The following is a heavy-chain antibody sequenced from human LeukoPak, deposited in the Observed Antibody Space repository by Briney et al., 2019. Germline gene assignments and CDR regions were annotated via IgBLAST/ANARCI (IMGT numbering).Heavy chain of an antibody. V-gene: IGHV3-64*01. J-gene: IGHJ6*02. D-gene: IGHD5-12*01. CDR1: GFTFSSYA. CDR3: ARGQDIVATIPGGYYYGMDV. CDR2: ISSNGGST. Sequence: GGSLRLSCAASGFTFSSYAMHWVRQAPGKGLEYVSAISSNGGSTYYANSVKGRFTISRDNSKNTLYLQMGSLRAEDTAVYYCARGQDIVATIPGGYYYGMDVWGQGTTVTVSS.